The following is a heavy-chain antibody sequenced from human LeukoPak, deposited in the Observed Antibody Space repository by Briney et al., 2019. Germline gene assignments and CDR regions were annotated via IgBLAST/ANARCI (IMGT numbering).Heavy chain of an antibody. D-gene: IGHD2-15*01. J-gene: IGHJ6*03. V-gene: IGHV1-2*02. CDR1: GYTFTGYY. CDR2: INPNSGGT. Sequence: GASVKVSCKPSGYTFTGYYIQWVRQAPGQGLEWMGWINPNSGGTNYAQKFQGRVTMTRGTSISTAYMELSSLRSDDTAVYYCARGVVAATFYYYMDVWGKGTTVTVSS. CDR3: ARGVVAATFYYYMDV.